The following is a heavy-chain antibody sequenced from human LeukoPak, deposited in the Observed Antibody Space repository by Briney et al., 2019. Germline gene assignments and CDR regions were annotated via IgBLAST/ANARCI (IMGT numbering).Heavy chain of an antibody. J-gene: IGHJ4*02. Sequence: TSQTLSLTCTVSGDSISSGNYYWSWIRQPPGKGLEWIGYIYHSGSTYYNPSLKSRVTISVDRSKNQFSLKLSSVTAADSAVYFCASSRGPSSSWSFDSWGQGILVTVSS. CDR3: ASSRGPSSSWSFDS. V-gene: IGHV4-30-2*01. D-gene: IGHD6-13*01. CDR1: GDSISSGNYY. CDR2: IYHSGST.